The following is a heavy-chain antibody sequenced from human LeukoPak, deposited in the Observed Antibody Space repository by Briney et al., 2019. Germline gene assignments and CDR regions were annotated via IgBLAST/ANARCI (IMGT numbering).Heavy chain of an antibody. V-gene: IGHV3-23*01. CDR1: GFTFSSYA. CDR2: ISGSGGST. CDR3: AKDKGTYYYDSSGYYYP. Sequence: GGSLRLSRAASGFTFSSYAMSWVRQAPGKGLEWVSGISGSGGSTNYADSVKGRFTISRDNSKNTLYLQMNSLRAEDTAVYYCAKDKGTYYYDSSGYYYPWGQGTLVTASS. J-gene: IGHJ5*02. D-gene: IGHD3-22*01.